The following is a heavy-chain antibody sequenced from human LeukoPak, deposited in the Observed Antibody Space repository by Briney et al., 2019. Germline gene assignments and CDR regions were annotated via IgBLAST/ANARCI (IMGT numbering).Heavy chain of an antibody. Sequence: SVKVSCKASGGTFSSYTISWVRQAPGQGLEWMGRIIPILGIANYAQKFQGRVTITADKSTSTAYMELSSLRAEDTAVYYCAKARREVVPAATRSGDYYYYMDVWGKGTTVTVSS. CDR1: GGTFSSYT. J-gene: IGHJ6*03. V-gene: IGHV1-69*02. CDR3: AKARREVVPAATRSGDYYYYMDV. D-gene: IGHD2-2*01. CDR2: IIPILGIA.